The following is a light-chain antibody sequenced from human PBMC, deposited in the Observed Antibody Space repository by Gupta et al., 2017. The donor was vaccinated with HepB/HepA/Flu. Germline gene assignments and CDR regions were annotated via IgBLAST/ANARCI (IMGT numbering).Light chain of an antibody. V-gene: IGKV2-28*01. CDR2: LGS. Sequence: DIVMTQSPLSLPVTPGESASISCRSSQNLLHSNGYNYLDWYLQKPGQSPQLLIYLGSNRASGVPDRFSGSGSGTDFTLKISRVEAEDVGVYYCMQAIQTPPDFGQGTRLEIK. CDR1: QNLLHSNGYNY. J-gene: IGKJ5*01. CDR3: MQAIQTPPD.